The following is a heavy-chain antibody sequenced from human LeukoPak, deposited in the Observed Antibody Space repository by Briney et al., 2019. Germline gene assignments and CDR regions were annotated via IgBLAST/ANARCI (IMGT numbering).Heavy chain of an antibody. D-gene: IGHD1-26*01. CDR3: ARGGVGVTLISWSDY. V-gene: IGHV3-21*01. J-gene: IGHJ4*02. CDR1: GFTFGRNS. CDR2: ISTSSSYI. Sequence: PGGSLRLSCAVSGFTFGRNSMNWVRQAPGKGVEGVSSISTSSSYIYYADSVKGRFTISRDNARNSLYLQLNSLRAEDTAVYYCARGGVGVTLISWSDYWGQGTLVTVSS.